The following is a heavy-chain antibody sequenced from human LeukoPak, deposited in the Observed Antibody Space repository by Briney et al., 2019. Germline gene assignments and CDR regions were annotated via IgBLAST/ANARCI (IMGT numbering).Heavy chain of an antibody. CDR3: ARGGIQVSGIDEFDY. V-gene: IGHV3-13*01. J-gene: IGHJ4*02. D-gene: IGHD6-19*01. CDR1: GFTFVYYD. Sequence: GGSLRLSCAASGFTFVYYDMHWVRQVIGKGLEWVSAIGIRGDTHYSGSVKGRFTISRENAESSLYLQMNSLRAEDTAVYYCARGGIQVSGIDEFDYWGQGTLVTVSS. CDR2: IGIRGDT.